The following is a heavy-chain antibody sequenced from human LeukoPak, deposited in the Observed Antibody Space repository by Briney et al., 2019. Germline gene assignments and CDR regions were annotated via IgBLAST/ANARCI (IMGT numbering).Heavy chain of an antibody. V-gene: IGHV4-39*01. D-gene: IGHD1-26*01. CDR3: ARNGPYSGRYYDY. CDR1: GVSIRSSNYY. J-gene: IGHJ4*02. CDR2: IYYTGST. Sequence: KPSDTLSLTCTGSGVSIRSSNYYWGWIRQPPGKGLEWIGNIYYTGSTYYNPALKSRVTRSVDTSKNQFSLTLSSLNAADTAVYYCARNGPYSGRYYDYWGQGTLVTVSS.